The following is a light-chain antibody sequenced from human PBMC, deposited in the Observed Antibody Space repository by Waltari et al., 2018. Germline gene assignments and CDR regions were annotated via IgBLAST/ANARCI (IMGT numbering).Light chain of an antibody. CDR3: LQYLHTPRT. CDR1: QSLLYTSNNKNY. CDR2: WAS. V-gene: IGKV4-1*01. Sequence: DVVMTQSPDSLAVSLGERATINCKSSQSLLYTSNNKNYLARYQQKPGQPPKILIYWASIRESGVPDRFSGSGSGTDFTLTISGLQAEDVASYFCLQYLHTPRTFGQGTKVEIK. J-gene: IGKJ1*01.